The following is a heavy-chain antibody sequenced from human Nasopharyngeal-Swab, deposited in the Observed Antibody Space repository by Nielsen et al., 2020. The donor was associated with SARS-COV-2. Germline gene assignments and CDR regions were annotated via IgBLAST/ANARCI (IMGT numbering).Heavy chain of an antibody. CDR2: IIPIFGTA. D-gene: IGHD2-15*01. CDR3: ARDPADCSGGSCEAR. J-gene: IGHJ4*02. Sequence: WVRQAPGLGLEWMGGIIPIFGTANYAQKFQGRVTITADESTSTAYMELSSLRSEDTAVYYCARDPADCSGGSCEARWGQGTLVTVSS. V-gene: IGHV1-69*01.